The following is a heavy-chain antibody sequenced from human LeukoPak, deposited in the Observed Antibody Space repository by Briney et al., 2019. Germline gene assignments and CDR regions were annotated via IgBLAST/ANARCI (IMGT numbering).Heavy chain of an antibody. CDR3: ARVPRSSTRGYYFDY. CDR2: IIPIFGTA. J-gene: IGHJ4*02. CDR1: GGTFSSYA. Sequence: SVKVPCKASGGTFSSYAISWVRQAPGQGLEWMGGIIPIFGTANYAQKFQGRVTITTDESTSTAYMELSSLRSEDTAVYYCARVPRSSTRGYYFDYWGQGTLVTVSS. D-gene: IGHD2-2*01. V-gene: IGHV1-69*05.